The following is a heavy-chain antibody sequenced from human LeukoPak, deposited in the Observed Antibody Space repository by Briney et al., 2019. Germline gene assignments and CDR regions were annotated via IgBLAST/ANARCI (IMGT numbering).Heavy chain of an antibody. CDR1: GGSISSSSYY. D-gene: IGHD2-8*01. J-gene: IGHJ6*02. Sequence: SETLSLTCTVSGGSISSSSYYWGWIRQPPGKGLEWIGSIYYSGSTYYNPSLKSRVTISVDTSKNQFSLKLSSVTAADTAVYYCARGRLMARSYYYYGMDVWGQGTTVTVSS. CDR3: ARGRLMARSYYYYGMDV. V-gene: IGHV4-39*07. CDR2: IYYSGST.